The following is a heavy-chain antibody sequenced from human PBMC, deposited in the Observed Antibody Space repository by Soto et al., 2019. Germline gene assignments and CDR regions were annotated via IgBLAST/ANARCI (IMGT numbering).Heavy chain of an antibody. D-gene: IGHD3-16*01. CDR1: GYSFTSYA. CDR3: ARDPYTVGELFDP. J-gene: IGHJ5*02. V-gene: IGHV1-3*01. Sequence: ASVKVSCQASGYSFTSYAMHWVRQAPGQRLEWMGWINAGNGNTKYSQKFQGRVTITRDTSASTAYMELSSLRSEDTAVYYCARDPYTVGELFDPWGQGTLVTVSS. CDR2: INAGNGNT.